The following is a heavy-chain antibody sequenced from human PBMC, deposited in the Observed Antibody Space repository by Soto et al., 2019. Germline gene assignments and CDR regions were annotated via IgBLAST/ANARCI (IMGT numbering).Heavy chain of an antibody. CDR1: GGTFSSYT. J-gene: IGHJ6*02. CDR2: IIPILGIA. D-gene: IGHD3-10*01. CDR3: ARALYDGSGSLHTYMDV. V-gene: IGHV1-69*02. Sequence: SVKVSCKASGGTFSSYTISWVRQAPGQGLEWMGRIIPILGIANYAQKFQGRVTITADKSTRTAYMELSSLRSEDTAVYFCARALYDGSGSLHTYMDVWGQGTTVTVSS.